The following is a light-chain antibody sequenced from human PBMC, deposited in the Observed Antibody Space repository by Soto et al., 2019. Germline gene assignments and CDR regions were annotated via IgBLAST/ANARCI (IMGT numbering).Light chain of an antibody. CDR2: RNN. J-gene: IGLJ2*01. CDR3: ATWDDSLSGVV. CDR1: SSNIGSNY. V-gene: IGLV1-47*01. Sequence: QSVLTQPPSASVTPGQRVTISCSGSSSNIGSNYVYWYQQLPGTAPKLLIYRNNQRPSGVPDRFSGSKSGTSASLAISGLRSEDEADYYCATWDDSLSGVVFGGGTKLTV.